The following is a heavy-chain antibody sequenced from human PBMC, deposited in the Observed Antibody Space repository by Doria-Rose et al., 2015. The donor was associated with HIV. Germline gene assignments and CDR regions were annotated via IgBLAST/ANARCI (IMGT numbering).Heavy chain of an antibody. J-gene: IGHJ4*02. D-gene: IGHD6-13*01. V-gene: IGHV2-26*02. CDR3: ARIKSSRWYHKYYFDF. Sequence: QITLKESGPVLVKPTETLTLTCTVSGVSLSSPGMGVSWIRQPPGKALEWLANIFSDDERSYKTSPKSRLTISRGNSKSQVVLTMTDMDPVDTATYYCARIKSSRWYHKYYFDFWGQGTLVIVSA. CDR2: IFSDDER. CDR1: GVSLSSPGMG.